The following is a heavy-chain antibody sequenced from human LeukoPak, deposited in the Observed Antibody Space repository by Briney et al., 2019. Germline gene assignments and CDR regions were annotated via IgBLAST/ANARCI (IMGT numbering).Heavy chain of an antibody. D-gene: IGHD3-22*01. Sequence: GGSLRLSCAASGFTFSSYAMSWVRQAPGKGLEWVSAISGSGGSTYYADSVKGRSTISRDNSKNTLYLQMNSLRAEDTAVYYCAKGVTSGSDFDYWGQGTLVTVSS. V-gene: IGHV3-23*01. CDR1: GFTFSSYA. CDR2: ISGSGGST. CDR3: AKGVTSGSDFDY. J-gene: IGHJ4*02.